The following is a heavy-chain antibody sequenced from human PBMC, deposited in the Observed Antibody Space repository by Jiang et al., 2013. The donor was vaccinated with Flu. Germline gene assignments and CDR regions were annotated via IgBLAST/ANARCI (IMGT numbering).Heavy chain of an antibody. J-gene: IGHJ4*02. Sequence: QTLSLTCAISGDSVSSNSAAWSWIRQSPSRGLEWLGRTFYRSKWSNDYAVSVKSRITINPDTSKNQFSLQLNSVTPEDTAVYYCVRGWTNFDYWGQGTLVTVSS. CDR2: TFYRSKWSN. D-gene: IGHD6-19*01. V-gene: IGHV6-1*01. CDR1: GDSVSSNSAA. CDR3: VRGWTNFDY.